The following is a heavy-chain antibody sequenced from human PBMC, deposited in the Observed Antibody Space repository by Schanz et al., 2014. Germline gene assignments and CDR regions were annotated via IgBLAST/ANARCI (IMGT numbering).Heavy chain of an antibody. V-gene: IGHV3-23*01. CDR3: ARPIYDLWSGSFDY. Sequence: EVRLLEPGGGLVQPGGSLRLSCVGSGFTFGSYAMNWVRQAPGKGLEWVSTIRTSASDTFYADSVKGRFTISRDNSQNTVYLQMNSLRAEDTAVYYCARPIYDLWSGSFDYWGQGTLVTVSS. J-gene: IGHJ4*02. D-gene: IGHD3-3*01. CDR2: IRTSASDT. CDR1: GFTFGSYA.